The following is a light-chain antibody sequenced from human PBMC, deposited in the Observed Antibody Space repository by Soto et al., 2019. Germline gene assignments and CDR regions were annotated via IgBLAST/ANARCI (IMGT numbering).Light chain of an antibody. CDR2: ATS. CDR3: QQYGNSPRYS. Sequence: PGERATLSCRASQSVSSNYLAWYQQKPGQAPRLLIYATSSRATGIPDRFSGSGSGTDFTLTISRLEPEDFAVYYCQQYGNSPRYSFGQGTKLEIK. CDR1: QSVSSNY. V-gene: IGKV3-20*01. J-gene: IGKJ2*03.